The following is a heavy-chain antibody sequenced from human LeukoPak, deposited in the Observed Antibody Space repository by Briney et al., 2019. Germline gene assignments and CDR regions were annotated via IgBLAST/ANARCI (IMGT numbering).Heavy chain of an antibody. CDR2: TYYRSKWGN. Sequence: SQTFSLTCAISGDSVSSNSASWHWIRQSPSRGLEWLGRTYYRSKWGNNYAVSVKSRITINPDTSKNQFSLQLKSVTSEDTAVYYCAREGGIFYMIDYWGQGTLVTVSS. CDR1: GDSVSSNSAS. D-gene: IGHD2-8*01. V-gene: IGHV6-1*01. J-gene: IGHJ4*02. CDR3: AREGGIFYMIDY.